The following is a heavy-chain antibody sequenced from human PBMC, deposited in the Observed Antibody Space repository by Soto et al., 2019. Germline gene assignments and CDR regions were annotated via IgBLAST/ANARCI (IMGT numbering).Heavy chain of an antibody. V-gene: IGHV1-3*01. CDR1: GYTLTSYA. CDR3: VRRHVSATGIDWFDP. Sequence: SVKVSCRESGYTLTSYAMHWVRQAPGQMLEWMGWINAGNGNTKYSQKFQGRVIIERDTSARTAYMELSRLRSEDTAVYYCVRRHVSATGIDWFDPWGQGTLVTVSS. D-gene: IGHD6-13*01. CDR2: INAGNGNT. J-gene: IGHJ5*02.